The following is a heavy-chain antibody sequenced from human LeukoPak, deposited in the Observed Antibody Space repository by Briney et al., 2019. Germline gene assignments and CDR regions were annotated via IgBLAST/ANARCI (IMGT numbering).Heavy chain of an antibody. CDR2: MNPNSGNT. CDR3: ARVEWHTAMVTGEPDY. D-gene: IGHD5-18*01. V-gene: IGHV1-8*01. CDR1: GYTFTSYD. Sequence: ASVRVSCKASGYTFTSYDINWVRQATGQGLEWIGWMNPNSGNTGYAQTLQGRVTMTTDTSTSTAYMELRSLRSDDTSVYYCARVEWHTAMVTGEPDYWGQGTLVTVSS. J-gene: IGHJ4*02.